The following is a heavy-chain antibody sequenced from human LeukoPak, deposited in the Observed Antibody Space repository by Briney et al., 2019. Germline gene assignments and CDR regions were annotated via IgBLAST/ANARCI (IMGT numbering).Heavy chain of an antibody. Sequence: SETLSLTCAVSGGSISSSTNWWSWVRQPPGKGLEWIGEIYHSGGTNYNPSLKSRITISVDKSQNQFSLKVNSLTAADTAVYYCATNGYYCMDVWGKGTTVSVSS. CDR1: GGSISSSTNW. J-gene: IGHJ6*03. V-gene: IGHV4-4*02. D-gene: IGHD2-8*01. CDR2: IYHSGGT. CDR3: ATNGYYCMDV.